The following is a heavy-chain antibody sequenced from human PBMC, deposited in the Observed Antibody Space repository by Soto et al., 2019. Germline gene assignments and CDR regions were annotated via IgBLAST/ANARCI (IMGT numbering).Heavy chain of an antibody. CDR1: GDSISSYY. D-gene: IGHD2-21*02. Sequence: SETLSLTCSVSGDSISSYYWSWIRQPPGKGLEWIGYMYNTGSTIYNPSLKSRVTISVDTSKNQFSLKLNSVTAAVTAVYYCARDLWGYCGADCYPLDVWGQGTTVTVSS. CDR2: MYNTGST. V-gene: IGHV4-59*01. J-gene: IGHJ6*02. CDR3: ARDLWGYCGADCYPLDV.